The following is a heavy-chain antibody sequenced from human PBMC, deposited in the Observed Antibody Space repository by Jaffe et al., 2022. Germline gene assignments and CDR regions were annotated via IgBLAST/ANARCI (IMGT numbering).Heavy chain of an antibody. CDR2: ISSSSSTI. CDR3: EVSPYQLPPDWFDP. Sequence: EVQLVESGGGLVQPGGSLRLSCAASGFTFSSYSMNWVRQAPGKGLEWVSYISSSSSTIYYADSVKGRFTISRDNAKNSLYLQMNSLRAEDTAVYYCEVSPYQLPPDWFDPWGQGTLVTVSS. J-gene: IGHJ5*02. D-gene: IGHD2-2*01. CDR1: GFTFSSYS. V-gene: IGHV3-48*01.